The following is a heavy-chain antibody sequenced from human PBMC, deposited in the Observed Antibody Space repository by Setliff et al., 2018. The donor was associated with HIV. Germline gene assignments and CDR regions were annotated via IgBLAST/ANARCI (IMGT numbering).Heavy chain of an antibody. D-gene: IGHD2-15*01. V-gene: IGHV4-39*01. CDR1: TGSISRYFYY. Sequence: SETLSLTCTVFTGSISRYFYYWAWIRQPPGKGLEWIGSFYSGGGTSYNPSLNSRVTISVDTSKNQFSLKLRSVTAADTSMYYCARQRADCSGGSCYGYWGQGTLVTVSS. CDR2: FYSGGGT. CDR3: ARQRADCSGGSCYGY. J-gene: IGHJ4*01.